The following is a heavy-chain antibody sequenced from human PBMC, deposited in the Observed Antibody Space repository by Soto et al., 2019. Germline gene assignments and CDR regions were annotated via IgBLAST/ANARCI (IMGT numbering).Heavy chain of an antibody. Sequence: XESLSLACAASGFTFSSYAMSWVRQAPGKGLEWVSAISGSGGSTYYADSVKGRFTISRDNSKNTLYLQMNSLRAEDTAVYYCAKDTKAGILYYYGMDVWGQGTTVTVSS. CDR2: ISGSGGST. CDR1: GFTFSSYA. D-gene: IGHD6-19*01. V-gene: IGHV3-23*01. J-gene: IGHJ6*02. CDR3: AKDTKAGILYYYGMDV.